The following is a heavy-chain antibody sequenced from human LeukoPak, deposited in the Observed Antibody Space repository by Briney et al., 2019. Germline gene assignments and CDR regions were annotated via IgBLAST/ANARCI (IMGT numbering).Heavy chain of an antibody. V-gene: IGHV3-30-3*01. CDR1: GFTFSSYA. Sequence: PGGSLRLSCAASGFTFSSYAIHWVRQAPGKGLEWVAVISYDGSIKYSADSVKGRFTISRDNSRNSLYLQMNSLRTEDTAFYYCAKDRANSYAFDYWGQGTLVTVS. CDR2: ISYDGSIK. D-gene: IGHD5-18*01. CDR3: AKDRANSYAFDY. J-gene: IGHJ4*02.